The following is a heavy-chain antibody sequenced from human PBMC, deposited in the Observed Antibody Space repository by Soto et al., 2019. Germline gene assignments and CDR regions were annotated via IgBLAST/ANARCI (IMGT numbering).Heavy chain of an antibody. J-gene: IGHJ6*02. CDR3: AKMVAVGNYYYYGMDV. Sequence: HPGGSLRLSCAASGFTVSSNYMSWVRQAPGKGLEWVSVIYSGGSTYYADSVKGRFTISRHNSKNTLYLQMNSLRAEDTAVYYCAKMVAVGNYYYYGMDVWGQGTTVTVSS. V-gene: IGHV3-53*01. CDR1: GFTVSSNY. CDR2: IYSGGST. D-gene: IGHD6-19*01.